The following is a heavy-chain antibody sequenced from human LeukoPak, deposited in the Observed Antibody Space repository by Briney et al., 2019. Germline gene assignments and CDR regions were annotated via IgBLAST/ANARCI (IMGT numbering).Heavy chain of an antibody. CDR1: GFTFSSYG. CDR3: AKDGSARDYGDYGWFDP. V-gene: IGHV3-30*18. CDR2: ISYDGSNK. Sequence: PGGSLRLSCAASGFTFSSYGMHWVRQAPGKGLEWVAVISYDGSNKYYADSVKGRFTISRDNSKNTLYLQMNSLRAEDTAVYYCAKDGSARDYGDYGWFDPWGQGTLVTVSS. J-gene: IGHJ5*02. D-gene: IGHD4-17*01.